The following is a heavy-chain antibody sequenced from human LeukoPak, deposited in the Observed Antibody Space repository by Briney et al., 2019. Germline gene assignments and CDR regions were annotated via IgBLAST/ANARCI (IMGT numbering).Heavy chain of an antibody. CDR2: ISSSSSYI. CDR1: GFTFSSYS. Sequence: GGSLRLSCAASGFTFSSYSMNWVRQAPGEGLEWVSSISSSSSYIYYADSVKGRFTISRDNAKNSPYLQMNSLRAEDTAVYYCARDDYDFWSGYYMGGWGQGTLVTVSS. CDR3: ARDDYDFWSGYYMGG. D-gene: IGHD3-3*01. J-gene: IGHJ4*02. V-gene: IGHV3-21*01.